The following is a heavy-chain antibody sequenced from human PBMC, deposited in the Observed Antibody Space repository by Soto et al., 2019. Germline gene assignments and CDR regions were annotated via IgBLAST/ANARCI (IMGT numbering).Heavy chain of an antibody. CDR2: IYYSWST. J-gene: IGHJ4*02. D-gene: IGHD3-22*01. V-gene: IGHV4-30-4*01. CDR1: GVSISSGDYY. CDR3: ARADDSSGYYGFDY. Sequence: SLSLTCPVSGVSISSGDYYGSWIRQPPGKGLEWIGYIYYSWSTYYNPSLKSRVTISVDTSKNQFSLKLSSVTAADTAVYYCARADDSSGYYGFDYWGQGTLVTVYS.